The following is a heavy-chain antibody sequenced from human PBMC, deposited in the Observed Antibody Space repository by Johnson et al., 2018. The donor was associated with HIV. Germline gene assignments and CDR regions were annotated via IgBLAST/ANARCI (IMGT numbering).Heavy chain of an antibody. Sequence: QVQLVESGGGVVQPGRSLRLSCAASGFTFSSYDMYWVRQAPGKGLEWVAVISYDGSNKYDADSVKGRFHISRDNSKNKLYLQMNSLSAEDTAVYYCAKDDNWGQGTQVVVSS. CDR1: GFTFSSYD. V-gene: IGHV3-30-3*02. CDR2: ISYDGSNK. J-gene: IGHJ3*02. CDR3: AKDDN.